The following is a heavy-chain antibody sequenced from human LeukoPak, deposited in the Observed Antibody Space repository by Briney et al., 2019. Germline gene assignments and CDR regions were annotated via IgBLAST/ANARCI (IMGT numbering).Heavy chain of an antibody. J-gene: IGHJ4*02. CDR2: ISGISSHI. D-gene: IGHD2-15*01. CDR3: VRGYCSGGSCYSLIGY. V-gene: IGHV3-21*01. CDR1: GFTFSSYA. Sequence: GGSLRLSCAASGFTFSSYAMNWVRQAPGEGLEWVSFISGISSHIYYADSVKGRFTISRDNAKNSLYLQMNSLRAEDTAVYSCVRGYCSGGSCYSLIGYWGQGTLVTVSS.